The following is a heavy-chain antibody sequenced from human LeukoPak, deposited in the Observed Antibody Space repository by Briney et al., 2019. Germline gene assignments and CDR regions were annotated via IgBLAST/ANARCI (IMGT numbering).Heavy chain of an antibody. Sequence: PSETLSLTCTVSGSSVSSDSKYWSWIRQPPGKGLEWIGEINHSGSTNYNPSLKSRVTISVDTSKNQFSLKLSSVTAADTAVYYCARRLPSFWRNHFDYWGQGTLVTVSS. D-gene: IGHD1-14*01. J-gene: IGHJ4*02. CDR2: INHSGST. CDR1: GSSVSSDSKY. V-gene: IGHV4-61*01. CDR3: ARRLPSFWRNHFDY.